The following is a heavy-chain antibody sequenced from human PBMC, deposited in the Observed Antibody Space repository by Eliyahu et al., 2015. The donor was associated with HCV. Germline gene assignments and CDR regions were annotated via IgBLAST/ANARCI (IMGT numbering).Heavy chain of an antibody. CDR3: ATKSVVAKYYAVDV. D-gene: IGHD5-12*01. V-gene: IGHV1-24*01. CDR1: GYTLTELX. CDR2: VDPDDGET. J-gene: IGHJ6*02. Sequence: EQSGAEVREPGASVRVSXKVSGYTLTELXLHWVRQAPGKGLEWMGGVDPDDGETIYAQKFQGRVTMTEDTSTNTAYMELSSLRSEDTAMYYCATKSVVAKYYAVDVWGQGTTVIVSS.